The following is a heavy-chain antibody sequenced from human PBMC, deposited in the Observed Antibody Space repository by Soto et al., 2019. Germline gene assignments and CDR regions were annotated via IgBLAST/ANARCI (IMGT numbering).Heavy chain of an antibody. CDR2: INHSGST. CDR3: ASRSGRGLDY. Sequence: QVQLQQWGAGLLKPSETLSLTCAVYGGSFSGYYWSWIRQPPGKGLEWIGEINHSGSTNYNPSLKRRVTISVSTAKDPFPLKLSSVAGAGPGGYFFASRSGRGLDYWGPGTLVTVS. D-gene: IGHD3-10*01. J-gene: IGHJ4*02. CDR1: GGSFSGYY. V-gene: IGHV4-34*01.